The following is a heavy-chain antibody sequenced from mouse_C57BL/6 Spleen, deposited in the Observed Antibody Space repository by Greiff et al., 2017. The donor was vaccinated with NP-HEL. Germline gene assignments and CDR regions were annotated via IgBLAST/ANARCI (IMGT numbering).Heavy chain of an antibody. CDR3: AREGGGGNYGYFDV. D-gene: IGHD2-1*01. V-gene: IGHV1-80*01. J-gene: IGHJ1*03. Sequence: QVQLQQSGAELVKPGASVKISCKASGYAFSSYWMNWVKQRPGKGLEWIGQIYPGDGDTNYNGKFKGKATLTADKSSSTAYMQLSSLTSEDSAVYFCAREGGGGNYGYFDVWGTGTTVTVSS. CDR2: IYPGDGDT. CDR1: GYAFSSYW.